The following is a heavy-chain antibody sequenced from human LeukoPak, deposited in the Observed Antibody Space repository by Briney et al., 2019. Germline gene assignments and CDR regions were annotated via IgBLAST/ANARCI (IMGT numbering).Heavy chain of an antibody. CDR3: ASPAITMVRGVMDY. D-gene: IGHD3-10*01. Sequence: GGTLRLSCAASGFTFSEYYMSWVRQAPGKGLEGGSYISSSGRNKYYADSVKGRFTLSSDNPNNSLYLQMTSLRAEDTPVYFCASPAITMVRGVMDYWGQGTLIPVSS. J-gene: IGHJ4*02. V-gene: IGHV3-11*01. CDR1: GFTFSEYY. CDR2: ISSSGRNK.